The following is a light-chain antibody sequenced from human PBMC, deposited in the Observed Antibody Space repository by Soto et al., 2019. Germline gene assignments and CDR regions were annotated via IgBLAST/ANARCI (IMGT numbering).Light chain of an antibody. Sequence: EIVMTQSPDTLSVSAGDVASVSCMASETVDSHVAWYQLKPGQAPRHLIHGAFTRVTGVPARFSGSGFGTEFSLSTTGLQFEAFPIYSGHQYRDWWTFCQGTKVDI. CDR3: HQYRDWWT. CDR2: GAF. CDR1: ETVDSH. J-gene: IGKJ1*01. V-gene: IGKV3-15*01.